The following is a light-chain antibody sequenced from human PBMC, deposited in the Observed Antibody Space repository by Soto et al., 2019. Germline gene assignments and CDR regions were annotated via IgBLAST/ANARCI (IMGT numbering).Light chain of an antibody. CDR1: SSDVGGYNY. J-gene: IGLJ1*01. Sequence: QSALTQPPSVSGSPGQSVTISCTGTSSDVGGYNYVSWYQQHPGKAPKVMIYEVSKRPSGVPDRFSGSKSGNTASLTVSGLQAEDEADYFCSSYSSSSTLYVFGTGTKVTVL. CDR3: SSYSSSSTLYV. V-gene: IGLV2-8*01. CDR2: EVS.